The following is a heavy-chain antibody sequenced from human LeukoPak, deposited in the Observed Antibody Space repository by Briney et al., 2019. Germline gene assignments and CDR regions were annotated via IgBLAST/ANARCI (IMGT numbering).Heavy chain of an antibody. CDR2: IYYSGST. Sequence: SETLSLTCAVYGGSFSGYYWSWIRQPPGKGLEWIGSIYYSGSTYYNPSLKSRVTISVDTSKNQFSLKLSSVTAADTAVYYCAGIYYDFWSGYYGPFDYWGQGTLVTVSS. J-gene: IGHJ4*02. V-gene: IGHV4-34*01. D-gene: IGHD3-3*01. CDR3: AGIYYDFWSGYYGPFDY. CDR1: GGSFSGYY.